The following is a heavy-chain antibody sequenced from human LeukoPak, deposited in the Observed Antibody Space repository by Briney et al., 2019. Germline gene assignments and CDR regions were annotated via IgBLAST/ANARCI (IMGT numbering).Heavy chain of an antibody. J-gene: IGHJ4*02. V-gene: IGHV3-30*03. CDR3: ASDDFWSGYLHSPDY. D-gene: IGHD3-3*01. CDR2: ISYDGSNK. Sequence: GGSLRLSCAASGFTFSSYGMHWVRQAPGKGLEWVAVISYDGSNKYYADSVKGRFTISRDNSKNTLYLQMNSLRAEDTAVYYCASDDFWSGYLHSPDYWGQGTLVTVSS. CDR1: GFTFSSYG.